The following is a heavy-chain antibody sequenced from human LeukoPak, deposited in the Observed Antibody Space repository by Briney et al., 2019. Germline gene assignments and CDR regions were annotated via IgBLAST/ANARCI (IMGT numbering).Heavy chain of an antibody. J-gene: IGHJ5*02. CDR3: ARDLRYYDFWSGSENWFDP. CDR2: INPNSGGT. V-gene: IGHV1-2*02. D-gene: IGHD3-3*01. CDR1: GYTFTGYY. Sequence: ASVKVSCKASGYTFTGYYMHWVRQAPGQGLEWMGWINPNSGGTNHAQKFQGRVTMTRDTSISTAYMELSRLRSDDTAVYYCARDLRYYDFWSGSENWFDPWGQGTLATVSS.